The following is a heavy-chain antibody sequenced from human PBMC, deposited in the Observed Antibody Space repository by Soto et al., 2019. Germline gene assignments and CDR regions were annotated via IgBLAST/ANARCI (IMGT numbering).Heavy chain of an antibody. V-gene: IGHV4-61*01. J-gene: IGHJ4*02. Sequence: SETLSLTCTVSGDSVNSENSYWNWIRQAPGKGPEWIGYIYYNGGTNYNPSLKSRATILLDTSTNQFYLTLTSVTAADTAVYYCARDGGKGRGVIGHYWGRGILVTVSS. CDR3: ARDGGKGRGVIGHY. CDR2: IYYNGGT. CDR1: GDSVNSENSY. D-gene: IGHD3-16*02.